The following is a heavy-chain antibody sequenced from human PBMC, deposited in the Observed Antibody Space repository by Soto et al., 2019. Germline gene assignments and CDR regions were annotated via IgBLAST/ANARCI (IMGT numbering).Heavy chain of an antibody. D-gene: IGHD1-7*01. V-gene: IGHV3-11*05. Sequence: QVQVVESGGGLVKPGGSLRLSCAASGFTFSDYYMSWIRQAPGKGLEWVSFISSSGDSTKYADSVKGRFTISRDNXXXXXXXXXXXXXXXXXXXXXXXXXXXKGTTSRGQVYNWGQGTLVTVSS. CDR1: GFTFSDYY. CDR3: XXXXXKGTTSRGQVYN. CDR2: ISSSGDST. J-gene: IGHJ4*02.